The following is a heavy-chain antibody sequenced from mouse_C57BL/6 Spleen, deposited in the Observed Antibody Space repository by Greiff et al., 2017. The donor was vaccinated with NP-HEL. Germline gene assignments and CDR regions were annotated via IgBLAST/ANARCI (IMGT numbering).Heavy chain of an antibody. V-gene: IGHV1-80*01. CDR1: GYAFSSYW. CDR2: IYPGDGDT. J-gene: IGHJ2*01. D-gene: IGHD2-4*01. CDR3: AKDYDGNYFDY. Sequence: QVQLQQSGAELVKPGASVKISCKASGYAFSSYWLNWVKQRPGKGLEWIGQIYPGDGDTNSNGKFKGKATLTADKSSSTAYMQLSSLTSEDSAVYFCAKDYDGNYFDYWGQGTTLTVSS.